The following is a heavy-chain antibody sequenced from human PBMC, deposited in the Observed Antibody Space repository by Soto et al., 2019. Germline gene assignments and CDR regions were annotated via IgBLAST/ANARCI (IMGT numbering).Heavy chain of an antibody. D-gene: IGHD3-16*01. V-gene: IGHV4-59*01. CDR1: GGSISSYY. J-gene: IGHJ4*02. CDR3: ARYRSTLGGVTFDY. CDR2: IYYSGST. Sequence: SETLSLTCTVSGGSISSYYWSWIRQPPGKGLEWIGYIYYSGSTNYNPSLKSRVTISVDTSKNQFSLKLSSVTAADTAVYYCARYRSTLGGVTFDYWGQETLVTVSS.